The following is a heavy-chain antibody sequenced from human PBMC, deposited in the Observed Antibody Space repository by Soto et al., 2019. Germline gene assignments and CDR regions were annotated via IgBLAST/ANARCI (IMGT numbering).Heavy chain of an antibody. CDR2: ISGSGGST. Sequence: EVQLLESGGGLVQPGGSLRLSCAASGFTFSSYAMSWVRQAPGKGLEWVSAISGSGGSTYYADSVKGRFTISRDNSKNTLYLQMNSVRAAATAVYYCAKDSTIFGVVPTFDYWGQGTLVTVSS. CDR1: GFTFSSYA. J-gene: IGHJ4*02. V-gene: IGHV3-23*01. CDR3: AKDSTIFGVVPTFDY. D-gene: IGHD3-3*01.